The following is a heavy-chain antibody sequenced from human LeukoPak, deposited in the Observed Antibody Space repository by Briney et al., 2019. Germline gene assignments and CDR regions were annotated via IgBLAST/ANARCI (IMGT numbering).Heavy chain of an antibody. D-gene: IGHD2-2*01. CDR1: GFTFSSFW. J-gene: IGHJ4*02. Sequence: GGSLRLSCAASGFTFSSFWMSWVRQAPGKGREWGANIKQDGSEKYYVDSVKGRFTISRYNAKNSLYLQMNSLRAEDTAVYYCASGGDIVVVPAARHYFDYWGQGTLVTVSS. V-gene: IGHV3-7*01. CDR2: IKQDGSEK. CDR3: ASGGDIVVVPAARHYFDY.